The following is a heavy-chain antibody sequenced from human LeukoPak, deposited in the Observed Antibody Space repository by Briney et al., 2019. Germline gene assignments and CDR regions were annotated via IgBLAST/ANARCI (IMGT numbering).Heavy chain of an antibody. CDR2: INHSGST. V-gene: IGHV4-34*01. Sequence: SETLSLTCAVYGGSFSGYYWSWIRQPPGKGLEWIGEINHSGSTNYNPSLKSRVTMSVDTSKNQFSLKLSSVTAADTAVYYCARDLRSGIAAAGTLDWFDPWGQGTLVTVSS. CDR1: GGSFSGYY. D-gene: IGHD6-13*01. CDR3: ARDLRSGIAAAGTLDWFDP. J-gene: IGHJ5*02.